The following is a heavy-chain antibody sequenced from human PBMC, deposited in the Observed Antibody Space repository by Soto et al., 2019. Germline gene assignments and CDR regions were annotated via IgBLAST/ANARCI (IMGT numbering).Heavy chain of an antibody. CDR1: GFTFSSYG. D-gene: IGHD3-10*01. V-gene: IGHV3-30*18. J-gene: IGHJ6*02. Sequence: QVQLVESGGGVVQPGRSLRLSCAASGFTFSSYGMHWVRQAPGKGLEWVAVISYDGSNKYYADSVKGRFTISRDNSKNTLYLQMNSLRAEDTAVYYCAKDSTTMVRGVIIDRYYYYGMDVWGQGTTVTVSS. CDR2: ISYDGSNK. CDR3: AKDSTTMVRGVIIDRYYYYGMDV.